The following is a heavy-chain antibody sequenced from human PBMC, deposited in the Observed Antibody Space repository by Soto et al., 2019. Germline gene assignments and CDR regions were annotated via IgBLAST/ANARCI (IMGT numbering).Heavy chain of an antibody. CDR1: GFTFSTSG. CDR2: ISYDGTNK. J-gene: IGHJ4*02. CDR3: AKPTTWYTSSLFDY. V-gene: IGHV3-30*18. D-gene: IGHD6-13*01. Sequence: QVQLVESGGGVVQTGRSLRLSCAASGFTFSTSGMHWVRQAPGKGLEWVAVISYDGTNKYYADSVKGRFTISRDNSENTLYLQMNSLRAEDTAVYYCAKPTTWYTSSLFDYWGQGTLVTVSS.